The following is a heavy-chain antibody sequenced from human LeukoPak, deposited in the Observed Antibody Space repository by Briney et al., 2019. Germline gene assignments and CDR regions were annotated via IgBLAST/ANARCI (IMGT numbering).Heavy chain of an antibody. J-gene: IGHJ4*02. Sequence: ASETLSLTCTVSGGSISSGDYYWSWIRQPPGKGLEWIGYIYYSGSTYYTPSLKSRVTISVDTSKNQFSLKLSSVTAADTAVYYCAGLPSKYDFWSGYPFDYWGQGTLVTVSS. CDR3: AGLPSKYDFWSGYPFDY. CDR1: GGSISSGDYY. D-gene: IGHD3-3*01. V-gene: IGHV4-30-4*08. CDR2: IYYSGST.